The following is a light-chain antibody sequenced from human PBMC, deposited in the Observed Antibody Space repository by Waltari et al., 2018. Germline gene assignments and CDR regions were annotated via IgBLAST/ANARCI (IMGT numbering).Light chain of an antibody. CDR1: QSISSY. J-gene: IGKJ2*01. V-gene: IGKV1-39*01. CDR3: QQCYRTPPT. CDR2: AAS. Sequence: DIQMTQSPSLLSASVGDRVTIPCRASQSISSYVNWYQQKPGKAPKLLIYAASGFQSGIPSMFSGSGSGTDFTLTISSLQPEDFATYYCQQCYRTPPTFGQGTKLEI.